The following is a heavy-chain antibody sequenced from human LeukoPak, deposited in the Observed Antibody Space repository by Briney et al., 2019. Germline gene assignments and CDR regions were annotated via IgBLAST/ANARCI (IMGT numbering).Heavy chain of an antibody. CDR3: ARLIYSSSWSRFDP. D-gene: IGHD6-13*01. V-gene: IGHV1-8*03. Sequence: GASVKVSCKASAYTFTSYDINWVRQAPGQGLEWMGWMNPNSGHTGYAQKFQGRVTITRNTSISTAYMELSSLRSEDTAVYYCARLIYSSSWSRFDPWGQGTLVTVSS. CDR2: MNPNSGHT. J-gene: IGHJ5*02. CDR1: AYTFTSYD.